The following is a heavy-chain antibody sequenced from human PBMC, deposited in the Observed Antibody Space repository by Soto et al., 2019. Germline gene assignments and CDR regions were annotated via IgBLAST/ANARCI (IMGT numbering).Heavy chain of an antibody. J-gene: IGHJ6*02. D-gene: IGHD3-3*01. CDR2: IYYSGST. CDR3: ARSPNYDFREMDV. V-gene: IGHV4-61*01. Sequence: SETLSLTCTVSGGSVSSGSYFWSWIRQSPGKGLEWIGYIYYSGSTNYNPSLKSRVTISVDTSKNQFSLKLSSVTAADTAVYYCARSPNYDFREMDVWGQGTTVT. CDR1: GGSVSSGSYF.